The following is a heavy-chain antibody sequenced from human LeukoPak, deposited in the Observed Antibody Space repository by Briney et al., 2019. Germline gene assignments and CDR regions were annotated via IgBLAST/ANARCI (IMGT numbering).Heavy chain of an antibody. V-gene: IGHV4-59*01. CDR3: ARESSRIAAADA. D-gene: IGHD6-13*01. CDR2: IYYSGST. J-gene: IGHJ5*02. Sequence: SETLSLTCTVSGGSISSYYWSWIRQPPGNGLEWIGYIYYSGSTNYNPSLKSRVTISVDTSKNQFSLKLSSVTAADTAVYYCARESSRIAAADAWGQGTLVTVSS. CDR1: GGSISSYY.